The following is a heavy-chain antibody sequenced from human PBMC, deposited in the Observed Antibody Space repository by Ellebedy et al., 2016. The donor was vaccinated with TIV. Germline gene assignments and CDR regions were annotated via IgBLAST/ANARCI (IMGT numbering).Heavy chain of an antibody. CDR3: ARVRFGDTAVDY. J-gene: IGHJ4*03. D-gene: IGHD2-21*01. Sequence: LSLTCAASGFTFSSYDMHWVRQGPGKGLEWVSAIGTAGDTYYPGSVKGRFTISRENAKNSLYLQITSLRAEDTAVYYCARVRFGDTAVDYWGQGTLVTVSS. CDR1: GFTFSSYD. CDR2: IGTAGDT. V-gene: IGHV3-13*01.